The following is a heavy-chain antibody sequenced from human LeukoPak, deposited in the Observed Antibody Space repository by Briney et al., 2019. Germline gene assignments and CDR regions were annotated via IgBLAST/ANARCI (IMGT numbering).Heavy chain of an antibody. CDR3: ARDLRQISMDV. CDR1: GFTFSIYY. Sequence: GGSLRLSCAASGFTFSIYYMNWVRQAPGKGLEWVASIKQDGSEKFYVDSVKGRFTISRDNGNNSVYLQMNSLRVDDTAVYYCARDLRQISMDVWGQGTTLNVSS. V-gene: IGHV3-7*03. J-gene: IGHJ6*02. CDR2: IKQDGSEK.